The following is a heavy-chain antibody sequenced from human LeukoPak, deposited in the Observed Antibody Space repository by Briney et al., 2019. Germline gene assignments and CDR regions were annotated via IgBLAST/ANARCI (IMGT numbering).Heavy chain of an antibody. CDR2: ITWDGGST. D-gene: IGHD3-22*01. J-gene: IGHJ4*02. CDR3: VKDALIVVGGHYFDY. V-gene: IGHV3-43*01. Sequence: PGGSLRLSCAASGFTFDDYTMHWVRQAPGKGLEWVSLITWDGGSTYYADSVKGRFTISRDNSKNSLYVQMNSLRTEDTALYYCVKDALIVVGGHYFDYWGQGTLVTVSS. CDR1: GFTFDDYT.